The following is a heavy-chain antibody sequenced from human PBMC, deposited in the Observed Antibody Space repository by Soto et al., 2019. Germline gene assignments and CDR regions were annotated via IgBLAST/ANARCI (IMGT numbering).Heavy chain of an antibody. D-gene: IGHD6-19*01. CDR3: ARSNKGVVAVAGTFNWFDP. V-gene: IGHV4-39*01. Sequence: SETLSLTCTVSGGSISSSSYYWGWIRQPPGKGLEWIGSIYYSGSTYYNPSLKSRVTISVATSKNQFSLKLSSVTAADTAVYYCARSNKGVVAVAGTFNWFDPWGQGTLVTVSS. CDR2: IYYSGST. CDR1: GGSISSSSYY. J-gene: IGHJ5*02.